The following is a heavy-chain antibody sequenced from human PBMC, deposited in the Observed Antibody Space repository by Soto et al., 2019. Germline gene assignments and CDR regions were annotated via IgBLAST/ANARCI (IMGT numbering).Heavy chain of an antibody. D-gene: IGHD2-15*01. CDR3: TKDRVPDGIYSFDY. V-gene: IGHV3-23*03. J-gene: IGHJ4*02. CDR1: GGSFSDYA. CDR2: IDLSGTTT. Sequence: GGSLRLSWAASGGSFSDYAMNWVRQAPGKGLEWVSFIDLSGTTTYYRDSVKGRFAIFKDKSMNTVYLQMNSLTVEDAAVYFCTKDRVPDGIYSFDYWVQGALVTVSS.